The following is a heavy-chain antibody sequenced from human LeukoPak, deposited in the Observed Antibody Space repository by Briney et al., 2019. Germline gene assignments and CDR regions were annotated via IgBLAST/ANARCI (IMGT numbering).Heavy chain of an antibody. CDR2: ISAYNGNT. V-gene: IGHV1-18*01. Sequence: ASVKVSCTASGYTFTSYGISWVRQAPGQGLEWMGWISAYNGNTNYAQKLQGRVTMTTDTSTSTAYMELRSLRSDDTAVYYCARAAYCSSTSCHASDYYYGMDVWGQGTTVTVSS. J-gene: IGHJ6*02. D-gene: IGHD2-2*01. CDR1: GYTFTSYG. CDR3: ARAAYCSSTSCHASDYYYGMDV.